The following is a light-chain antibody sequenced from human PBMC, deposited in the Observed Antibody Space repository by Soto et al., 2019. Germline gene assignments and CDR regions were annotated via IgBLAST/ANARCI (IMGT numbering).Light chain of an antibody. J-gene: IGLJ1*01. CDR2: EGT. Sequence: QSVLTQPPSASGTPGQRVAISCSGSNSNIGSNTVNWYQQHPGKAPQVLIYEGTKRPSGVSNRFSGSTSGSTASLTISGLQTEDEADYYCCSYVGASIYVFGTGTKVTVL. CDR1: NSNIGSNT. CDR3: CSYVGASIYV. V-gene: IGLV1-44*01.